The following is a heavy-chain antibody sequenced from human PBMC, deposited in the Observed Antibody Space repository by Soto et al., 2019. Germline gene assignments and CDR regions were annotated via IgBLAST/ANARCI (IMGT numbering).Heavy chain of an antibody. J-gene: IGHJ5*02. Sequence: PSETLSLTCTVSGGPISSGGYYWSWIRQHPGKGLEWIGYIYYSGSTYYNPSLKSRVTISVDTSKNQFSLKLSSVTAADTAVYYCARGVVVVPAAMSYWFDPWGQGTLVTVSS. V-gene: IGHV4-31*03. CDR1: GGPISSGGYY. CDR2: IYYSGST. D-gene: IGHD2-2*01. CDR3: ARGVVVVPAAMSYWFDP.